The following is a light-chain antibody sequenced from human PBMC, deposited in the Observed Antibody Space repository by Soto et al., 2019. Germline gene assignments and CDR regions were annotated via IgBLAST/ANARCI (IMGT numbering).Light chain of an antibody. CDR3: QQYKYWPPFT. J-gene: IGKJ2*01. CDR2: GAS. CDR1: QSASNN. V-gene: IGKV3-15*01. Sequence: EIVMTQSPATLSVSPGDRATLSCRASQSASNNVAWYHQKPGQAPRLLIYGASTRASGLPARFSGSGSGTDFTLTIRSLQSEDFGVYYCQQYKYWPPFTFGQGTKQEIK.